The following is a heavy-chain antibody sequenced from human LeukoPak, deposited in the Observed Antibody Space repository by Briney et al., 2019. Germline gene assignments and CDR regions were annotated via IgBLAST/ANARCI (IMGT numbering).Heavy chain of an antibody. J-gene: IGHJ6*02. V-gene: IGHV1-3*01. CDR1: GYTFTSYA. D-gene: IGHD2-2*01. CDR3: ARPGSCSSTSCYPYYYGMDV. Sequence: ASVKVSCTASGYTFTSYAMHWVRQAPGQRLEWMGWISAGNGNTKYSQKFQGRVTITRDTSASTAYMELSSLRSEDTAVYYCARPGSCSSTSCYPYYYGMDVWGQGTTVTVSS. CDR2: ISAGNGNT.